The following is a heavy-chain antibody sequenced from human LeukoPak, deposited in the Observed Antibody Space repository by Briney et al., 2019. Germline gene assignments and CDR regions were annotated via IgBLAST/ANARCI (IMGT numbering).Heavy chain of an antibody. CDR2: IYHSGST. Sequence: SETLSLTCTVPGYSISSGYYWGWIRQPPGKGLEWIGSIYHSGSTYYNPSLKSRVTISVDTSQNQFSLKLSSVTAADTAVYYCARHPYYYDSSGYLWGQGTLVTVSS. CDR3: ARHPYYYDSSGYL. J-gene: IGHJ4*02. D-gene: IGHD3-22*01. V-gene: IGHV4-38-2*02. CDR1: GYSISSGYY.